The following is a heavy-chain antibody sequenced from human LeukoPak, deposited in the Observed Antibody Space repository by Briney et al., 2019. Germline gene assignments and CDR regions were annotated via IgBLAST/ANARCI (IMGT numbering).Heavy chain of an antibody. Sequence: ASVKVSCKASGYTFTSYGISWVRQASGQGLEWMGWITPYNGNTNYAQKFQGRVTLTTDTSTSTAYMELRSLRSDDTAVYYCARDTGYINYDYYYSMDVWGKGTTVTFSS. D-gene: IGHD6-13*01. CDR3: ARDTGYINYDYYYSMDV. CDR1: GYTFTSYG. CDR2: ITPYNGNT. V-gene: IGHV1-18*01. J-gene: IGHJ6*03.